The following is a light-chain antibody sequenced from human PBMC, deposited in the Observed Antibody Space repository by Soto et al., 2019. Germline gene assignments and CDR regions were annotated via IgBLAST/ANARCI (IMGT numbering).Light chain of an antibody. J-gene: IGKJ4*01. V-gene: IGKV1-39*01. CDR3: QQSYSTPLT. CDR1: QSISSY. CDR2: AAS. Sequence: DIQMTQSPSSLSASVGDRVTITCRASQSISSYLNWYQQKPGKAPKLLIYAASSLQSGVPSRFSGSGSGTDFTLTISRMQPEEFATYSCQQSYSTPLTFGGGTKVEIK.